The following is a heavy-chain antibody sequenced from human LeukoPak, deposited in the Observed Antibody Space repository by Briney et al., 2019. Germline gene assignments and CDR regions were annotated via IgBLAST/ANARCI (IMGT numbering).Heavy chain of an antibody. CDR1: GFTFSSYW. D-gene: IGHD3-22*01. V-gene: IGHV3-7*01. J-gene: IGHJ4*02. Sequence: GGSLRLSCAASGFTFSSYWMSWVRQAPGKGLEWVANIKQDGSEKYYVDPVKGRFTISRDNAKNSLYLQMNSLRAEDTAVYYCARGPRITMIVVVITTSPYYFDYWGQGTLVTVSS. CDR3: ARGPRITMIVVVITTSPYYFDY. CDR2: IKQDGSEK.